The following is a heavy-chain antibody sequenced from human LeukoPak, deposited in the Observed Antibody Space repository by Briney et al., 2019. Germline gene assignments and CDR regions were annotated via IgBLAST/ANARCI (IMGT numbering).Heavy chain of an antibody. CDR3: AKDDQLGYGMDV. J-gene: IGHJ6*02. Sequence: PGGSLRLSCAASAFTFDDYAMHWVRQAPGKGLEWVSLISGDGGSTYHADSVKGRFTISRDNSKNSLYLQMNSLRTEDTALYYCAKDDQLGYGMDVWGQGTTVTVSS. CDR1: AFTFDDYA. D-gene: IGHD2-2*01. V-gene: IGHV3-43*02. CDR2: ISGDGGST.